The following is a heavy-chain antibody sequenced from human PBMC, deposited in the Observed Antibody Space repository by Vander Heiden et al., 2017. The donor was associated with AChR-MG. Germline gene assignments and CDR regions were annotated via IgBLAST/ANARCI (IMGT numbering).Heavy chain of an antibody. V-gene: IGHV3-72*01. CDR3: ARTTPRDNHYYMDV. Sequence: EVQLVESGGDLVQPGGSLRLSCAASGFTLSDHYMDWVRQAPGKGLEWVGRSRKKANTYTTEYAAAVKGRFTISRDESQKSLYLQMNRLKTEDTAVYHCARTTPRDNHYYMDVWGEVTTVNV. J-gene: IGHJ6*03. CDR1: GFTLSDHY. CDR2: SRKKANTYTT. D-gene: IGHD2-15*01.